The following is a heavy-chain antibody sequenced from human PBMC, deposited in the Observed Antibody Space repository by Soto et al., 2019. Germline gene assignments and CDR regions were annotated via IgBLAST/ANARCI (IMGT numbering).Heavy chain of an antibody. J-gene: IGHJ3*02. Sequence: QVQLVQSGAEVKKPGSSVKVSCKASGGTFSSYAISWVRQAPGQGLEWMGGIIPIFGTANYAQKFQGRVTITADESTSTAYMELSSLRSEDTAVYYCASLWYYYDSSGYRDAFDIWGQGTMVTVSS. CDR3: ASLWYYYDSSGYRDAFDI. D-gene: IGHD3-22*01. CDR2: IIPIFGTA. CDR1: GGTFSSYA. V-gene: IGHV1-69*12.